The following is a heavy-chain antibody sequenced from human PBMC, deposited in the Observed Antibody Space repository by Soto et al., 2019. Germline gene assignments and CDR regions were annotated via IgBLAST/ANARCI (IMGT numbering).Heavy chain of an antibody. CDR2: IGGSGSIT. Sequence: EVQVLESGGGLVQPGGSLRLSCAASGFTFSNYAMNWVRQAPGKGLEWVSAIGGSGSITNYAASVKGRFTISRDNSKSTLYLQMNSLSAEDTAVYYCAKDRDFHYFYGMGVWGQGTTVTVSS. J-gene: IGHJ6*02. D-gene: IGHD3-10*01. CDR3: AKDRDFHYFYGMGV. CDR1: GFTFSNYA. V-gene: IGHV3-23*01.